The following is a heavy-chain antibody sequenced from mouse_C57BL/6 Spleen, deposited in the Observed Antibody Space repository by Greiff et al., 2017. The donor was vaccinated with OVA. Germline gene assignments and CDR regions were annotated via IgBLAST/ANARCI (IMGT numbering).Heavy chain of an antibody. V-gene: IGHV1-69*01. CDR1: GYTFTSYW. D-gene: IGHD4-1*01. Sequence: QVQLQQPGAELVMPGASVKLSCKASGYTFTSYWMHWVQQRPGQGLEWIGEIDPSDSYTNYNQKFKGKSTLTVDKSSSTAYMQLSSLTSEDSAVYYCARRNCYFDYWGQGTTLTVSS. J-gene: IGHJ2*01. CDR3: ARRNCYFDY. CDR2: IDPSDSYT.